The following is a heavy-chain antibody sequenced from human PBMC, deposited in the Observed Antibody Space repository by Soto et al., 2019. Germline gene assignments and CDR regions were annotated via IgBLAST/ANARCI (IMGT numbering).Heavy chain of an antibody. Sequence: GESLKISCAASGFTVSSNYMSWVRQAPGKGLEWVSVIYSGGSTHYADSVKGRFTISRDNSKKTLYLQMNSVRAEDTAVYYCARDSSGVYYYMDVWGKGTTVTVSS. CDR1: GFTVSSNY. D-gene: IGHD6-19*01. CDR3: ARDSSGVYYYMDV. V-gene: IGHV3-66*01. CDR2: IYSGGST. J-gene: IGHJ6*03.